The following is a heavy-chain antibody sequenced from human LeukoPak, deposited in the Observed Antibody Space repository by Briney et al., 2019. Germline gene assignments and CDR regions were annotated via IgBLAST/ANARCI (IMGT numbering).Heavy chain of an antibody. CDR2: INSNSGAT. J-gene: IGHJ4*02. V-gene: IGHV1-2*02. CDR1: GYTFTGYY. D-gene: IGHD5-12*01. Sequence: ASVKVSCKASGYTFTGYYMHWVRQAPGQGLEWMGWINSNSGATHDAQKFQGRVTMTRDTSIRTAYMELRRPRSDDTALYSCARDRGYSGYDYWGQGTLVTVSS. CDR3: ARDRGYSGYDY.